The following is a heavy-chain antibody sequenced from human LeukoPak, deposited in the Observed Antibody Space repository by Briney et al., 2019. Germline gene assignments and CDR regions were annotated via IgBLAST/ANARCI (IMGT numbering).Heavy chain of an antibody. J-gene: IGHJ4*02. D-gene: IGHD5-18*01. CDR1: GFTFSSYA. CDR2: ISGSGGST. CDR3: AKLSAGYSYGYREAYYFDY. Sequence: TGGSLRLSCAASGFTFSSYAMSWVRQAPGKGLEWVSAISGSGGSTYYADSVKGRFTISRDNSKNTLYLQMNSLRAEDTAVYYCAKLSAGYSYGYREAYYFDYWGQGTLVTVSS. V-gene: IGHV3-23*01.